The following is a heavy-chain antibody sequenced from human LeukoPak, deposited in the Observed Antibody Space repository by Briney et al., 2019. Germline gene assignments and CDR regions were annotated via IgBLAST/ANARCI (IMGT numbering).Heavy chain of an antibody. D-gene: IGHD2-21*02. CDR3: AKDEVTSGGGLAS. CDR1: GVTARGTH. Sequence: GGSLRHSSAASGVTARGTHIRCVRQAPGKGLEWVSAMYTGGTTYYAYSVTGRFTVSRDTSRNTIFLHMDSLRAEDTAVYYCAKDEVTSGGGLASWGQGTLVIVSS. V-gene: IGHV3-53*01. CDR2: MYTGGTT. J-gene: IGHJ5*01.